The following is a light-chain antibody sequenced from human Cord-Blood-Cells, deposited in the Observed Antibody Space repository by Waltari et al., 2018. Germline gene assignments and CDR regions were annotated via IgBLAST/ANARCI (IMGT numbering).Light chain of an antibody. J-gene: IGLJ3*02. Sequence: QSALTQPASVSGSPGQSITISCTGTSSDVGRYNLVSWYQQHPGKAPKLMIYEGSKRPSGVSNRFSGSKSGNTASLTISGLQAEDEADYYCCSLAGSSTWVFGGGTKLTVL. CDR3: CSLAGSSTWV. CDR1: SSDVGRYNL. V-gene: IGLV2-23*01. CDR2: EGS.